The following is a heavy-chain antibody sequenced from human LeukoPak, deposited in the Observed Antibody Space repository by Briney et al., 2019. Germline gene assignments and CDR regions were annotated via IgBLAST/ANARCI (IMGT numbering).Heavy chain of an antibody. CDR1: GDSISNYY. Sequence: SETLSLTCTVSGDSISNYYWSWIRQPAGKGLEWIGRIYTSGSTNYNPSLKSRVTMSVDTSKNQFSLNLSSVTAADTAMYYCARHGTHYYDSSGLDFDYWGQGTLVTVSS. CDR2: IYTSGST. D-gene: IGHD3-22*01. CDR3: ARHGTHYYDSSGLDFDY. V-gene: IGHV4-4*07. J-gene: IGHJ4*02.